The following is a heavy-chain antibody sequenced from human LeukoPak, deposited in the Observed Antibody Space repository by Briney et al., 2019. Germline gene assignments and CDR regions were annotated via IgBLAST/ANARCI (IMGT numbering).Heavy chain of an antibody. Sequence: ASVKVSCKASGYTFTNYYMHWVRQAPGQGLEWVGIINPSGGSTSYAQKFQGRLTMTRDTSTSTVYMDLSSLRSEDTAVYYCASLIAVAGTEFDYWGQGALVTVSS. D-gene: IGHD6-13*01. CDR3: ASLIAVAGTEFDY. CDR1: GYTFTNYY. CDR2: INPSGGST. J-gene: IGHJ4*02. V-gene: IGHV1-46*01.